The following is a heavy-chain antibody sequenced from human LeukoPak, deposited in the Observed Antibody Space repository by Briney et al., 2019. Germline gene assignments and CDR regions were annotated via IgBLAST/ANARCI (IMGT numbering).Heavy chain of an antibody. CDR2: ISHSGTT. Sequence: SETLSLTCAVFGGSLSGYYLSWIRQPPGKGLEWIGEISHSGTTNYNPSLKSRVTISVDTSKNQFSLKLSSVTAADTAVYYCGSRSGSLWGRETLVTVSS. D-gene: IGHD3-22*01. J-gene: IGHJ4*02. V-gene: IGHV4-34*01. CDR1: GGSLSGYY. CDR3: GSRSGSL.